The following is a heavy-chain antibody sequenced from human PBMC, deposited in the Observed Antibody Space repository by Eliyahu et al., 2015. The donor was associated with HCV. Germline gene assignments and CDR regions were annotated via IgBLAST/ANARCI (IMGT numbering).Heavy chain of an antibody. CDR2: IFSNDEK. CDR3: ARTSDNYATSGMGFRR. J-gene: IGHJ1*01. V-gene: IGHV2-26*01. CDR1: GFSLSNAKMG. D-gene: IGHD3-22*01. Sequence: QVTLKESGPVLVKPTETLTLTCTVSGFSLSNAKMGVSWIRQSPGKALEWLAHIFSNDEKAYSTSLKSRLTISKDTSKSQVVLTMTNVDPVDTATYYCARTSDNYATSGMGFRRWGQGTLVTVSS.